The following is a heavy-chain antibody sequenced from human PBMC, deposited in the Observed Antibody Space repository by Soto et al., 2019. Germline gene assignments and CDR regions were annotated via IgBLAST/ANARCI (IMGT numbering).Heavy chain of an antibody. CDR2: IYYTGRT. CDR1: GDSVRSGSFY. J-gene: IGHJ4*02. Sequence: QVQLQESGPGRVKPSETLSLTCSVSGDSVRSGSFYWSWIRKPPGRGLEWIGYIYYTGRTSYNPSLQNRVTISIDTSKNQFSLNLTSVTAADTAVYYCARDSTAFLFDYWGQGALVTVSA. V-gene: IGHV4-61*01. D-gene: IGHD2-2*01. CDR3: ARDSTAFLFDY.